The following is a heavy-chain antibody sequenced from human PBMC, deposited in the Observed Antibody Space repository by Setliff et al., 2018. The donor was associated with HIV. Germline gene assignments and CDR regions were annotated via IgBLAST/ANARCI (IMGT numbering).Heavy chain of an antibody. J-gene: IGHJ4*02. CDR3: ARHHSSSWFVWFDF. D-gene: IGHD6-13*01. V-gene: IGHV4-38-2*01. Sequence: SETLSLTCAVSGYSISSDYYWGWIRQPPGKGLEWIGSVHDSGRTDYNPSLKSRVTISIDTSKNQFSLKLDSVTAADTAVYYCARHHSSSWFVWFDFWGQGTLVTVSS. CDR1: GYSISSDYY. CDR2: VHDSGRT.